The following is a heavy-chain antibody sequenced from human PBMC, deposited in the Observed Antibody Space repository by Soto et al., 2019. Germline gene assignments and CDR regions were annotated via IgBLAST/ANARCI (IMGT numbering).Heavy chain of an antibody. D-gene: IGHD1-26*01. J-gene: IGHJ4*02. V-gene: IGHV3-33*01. CDR3: ARDRGTYSDRSRFGYFEY. CDR2: IWYDGSNK. Sequence: GSLRLSCAASGFTFRSYGMHWVRQAPGKGLEWVAVIWYDGSNKYYADSVKGRFTISRDNSRNTLYLQMDSLSAEDTAVYYCARDRGTYSDRSRFGYFEYWGQGTLVTVSS. CDR1: GFTFRSYG.